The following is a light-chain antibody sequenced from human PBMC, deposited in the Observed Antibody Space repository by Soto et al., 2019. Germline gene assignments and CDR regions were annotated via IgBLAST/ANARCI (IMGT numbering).Light chain of an antibody. CDR3: RQYEDWYS. J-gene: IGKJ2*01. Sequence: QSPATLSGSPGETATLSCRSSQTVRSNLAWYQQKPGRAPRLLISATSMRAAGIQGRFSGRGCGTAFTLSISSLQSDDIGVYYCRQYEDWYSFGQGSKGEMK. V-gene: IGKV3-15*01. CDR2: ATS. CDR1: QTVRSN.